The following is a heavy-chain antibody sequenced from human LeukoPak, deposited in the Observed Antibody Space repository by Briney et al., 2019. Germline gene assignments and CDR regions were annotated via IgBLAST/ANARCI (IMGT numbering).Heavy chain of an antibody. V-gene: IGHV3-21*01. J-gene: IGHJ4*02. Sequence: GGSLRLSCAASGFTFSSYSMNWVRQAPGKGLEWVSSISSSSSYIYYADSVKGRFTISRDNAKNSLYLQMNSLRAEDTAVYYCARESGSHKAFDYWGQGTLVTVSS. D-gene: IGHD1-26*01. CDR2: ISSSSSYI. CDR3: ARESGSHKAFDY. CDR1: GFTFSSYS.